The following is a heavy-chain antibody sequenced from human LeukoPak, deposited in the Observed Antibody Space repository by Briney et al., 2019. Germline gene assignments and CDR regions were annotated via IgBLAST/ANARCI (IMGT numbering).Heavy chain of an antibody. CDR3: ARDSLTVFGSTWDAFDY. J-gene: IGHJ4*02. CDR2: ISSSSSYI. Sequence: PGGSLRLSCAASGFTFSSYSMNWVRQAPGKGLEWVSSISSSSSYIYYADSVKGRFTISRDNAKNSLYLHMNSLRAEDTAVYYCARDSLTVFGSTWDAFDYWGQGTLVTVSS. V-gene: IGHV3-21*01. CDR1: GFTFSSYS. D-gene: IGHD6-13*01.